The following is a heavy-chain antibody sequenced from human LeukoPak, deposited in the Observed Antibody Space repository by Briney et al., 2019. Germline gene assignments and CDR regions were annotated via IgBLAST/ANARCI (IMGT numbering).Heavy chain of an antibody. CDR3: ATRYGDYGDAFDI. Sequence: GGPLRLSCAASGFTFSSYWMHWVRQAPGKGLVWVSRINSDGSSTSYADSVKGRFTISRDNAKNTLYLQMNSLRAEDTAVYYCATRYGDYGDAFDIWGQGTMVTVSS. D-gene: IGHD4-17*01. J-gene: IGHJ3*02. V-gene: IGHV3-74*01. CDR1: GFTFSSYW. CDR2: INSDGSST.